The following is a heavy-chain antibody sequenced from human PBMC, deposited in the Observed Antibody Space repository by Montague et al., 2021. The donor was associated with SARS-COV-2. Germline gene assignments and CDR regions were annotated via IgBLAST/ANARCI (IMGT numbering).Heavy chain of an antibody. D-gene: IGHD5-18*01. CDR2: IFTSGTT. Sequence: SESLSLTCTVSGGSISSYYWSWIRQPAGKGLEWIGRIFTSGTTNYSPSLKSRVTMSVDTSKNQFSLKLSSVTAADTAVYYCARTPVSGYHGGLDYWGQGTLVTVSS. J-gene: IGHJ4*02. CDR1: GGSISSYY. V-gene: IGHV4-4*07. CDR3: ARTPVSGYHGGLDY.